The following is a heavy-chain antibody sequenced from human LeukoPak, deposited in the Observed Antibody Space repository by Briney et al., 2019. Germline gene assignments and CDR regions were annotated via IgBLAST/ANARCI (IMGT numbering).Heavy chain of an antibody. D-gene: IGHD6-19*01. J-gene: IGHJ4*02. Sequence: SETLSLTCTVSGGSISTSNYYWGWIRQPPGKGLEWLGNIYYTGSTYYNPSLKSRVTISVDTSKNQFSLRLSSVTAADTAVYYCASRIAVSKFDYWGQGTLVTVSS. CDR2: IYYTGST. CDR3: ASRIAVSKFDY. CDR1: GGSISTSNYY. V-gene: IGHV4-39*07.